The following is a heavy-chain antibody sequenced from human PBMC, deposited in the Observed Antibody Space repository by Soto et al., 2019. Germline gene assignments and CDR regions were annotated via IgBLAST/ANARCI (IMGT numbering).Heavy chain of an antibody. Sequence: SVKVSCKSSGGSFSSYAIGWVRQAPGQGHEWMGGIIPIFGTANYAQKFQGRVTITADESTSTAYMELSSLRSEDTAVYYCARLESSGHGSHYCTDLWGQGTTGTVS. J-gene: IGHJ6*02. V-gene: IGHV1-69*13. D-gene: IGHD3-22*01. CDR1: GGSFSSYA. CDR2: IIPIFGTA. CDR3: ARLESSGHGSHYCTDL.